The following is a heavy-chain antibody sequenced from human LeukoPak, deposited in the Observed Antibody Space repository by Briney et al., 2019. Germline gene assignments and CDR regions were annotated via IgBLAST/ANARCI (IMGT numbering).Heavy chain of an antibody. Sequence: HSGGSLRLSCAASGFTFSSYEMNWVRQAPGKVLEWVSYISSSGSTIYYADSVKGRFTISRDNAKNSLYLQMNSLRAEDTAVYYCARESMDYYGSGFDYWGQGTLVTVSS. V-gene: IGHV3-48*03. D-gene: IGHD3-10*01. CDR3: ARESMDYYGSGFDY. J-gene: IGHJ4*02. CDR1: GFTFSSYE. CDR2: ISSSGSTI.